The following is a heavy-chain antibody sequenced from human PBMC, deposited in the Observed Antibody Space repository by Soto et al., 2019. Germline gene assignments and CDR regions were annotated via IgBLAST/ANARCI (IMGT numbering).Heavy chain of an antibody. V-gene: IGHV3-73*01. CDR2: IRSKANSYAT. Sequence: GGSLRLSCAASGFTFRGSAMHWVRQASGKGLEWVGRIRSKANSYATAYVASVKGRFTISRDDSKNTAYLQMNSQKTEDTAVYYCTSQGYSYGFVYWGQGTLVTVSS. CDR3: TSQGYSYGFVY. CDR1: GFTFRGSA. D-gene: IGHD5-18*01. J-gene: IGHJ4*02.